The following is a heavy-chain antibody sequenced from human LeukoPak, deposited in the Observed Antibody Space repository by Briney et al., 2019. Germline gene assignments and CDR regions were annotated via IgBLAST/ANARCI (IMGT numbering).Heavy chain of an antibody. CDR3: TRETDSGGSGDY. D-gene: IGHD3-22*01. J-gene: IGHJ4*02. CDR1: GFTFSSYA. CDR2: ISGSGGST. V-gene: IGHV3-23*01. Sequence: GGSLRLSCAASGFTFSSYAMSWVRQAPGKGLEWVSAISGSGGSTYYADSVKGRFTISRDNSKNTLYLQMNDLRPDDTAVYCCTRETDSGGSGDYWGQGALVTVSS.